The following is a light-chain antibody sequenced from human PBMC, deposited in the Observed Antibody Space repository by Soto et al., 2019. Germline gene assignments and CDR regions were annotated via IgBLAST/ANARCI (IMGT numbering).Light chain of an antibody. CDR2: DAS. CDR3: QQYGSSPRT. Sequence: EIVLTQSPGTLSLSPVERATLSCSASQSVSNNYLAWYQQKPGQAPRLLIYDASRRATGIPDRFSGSGSGTDFTLSISRLEPEDFAVYYCQQYGSSPRTFGQGTRLEIK. J-gene: IGKJ5*01. V-gene: IGKV3-20*01. CDR1: QSVSNNY.